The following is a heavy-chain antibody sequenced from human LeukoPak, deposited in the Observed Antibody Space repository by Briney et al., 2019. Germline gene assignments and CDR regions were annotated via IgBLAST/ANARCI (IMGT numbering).Heavy chain of an antibody. V-gene: IGHV3-30*02. CDR3: AKQDVGATTNLYFQF. CDR1: GFTFSHYA. CDR2: IRYDGNNE. J-gene: IGHJ1*01. D-gene: IGHD1-26*01. Sequence: PGGSLRLSCAAAGFTFSHYAMHWVRQAPGKGLEWVAFIRYDGNNENYADCVKGRFAVSRDNSKNTLFLQMNNLGPDDTAVYYCAKQDVGATTNLYFQFWGQGTLVTVSS.